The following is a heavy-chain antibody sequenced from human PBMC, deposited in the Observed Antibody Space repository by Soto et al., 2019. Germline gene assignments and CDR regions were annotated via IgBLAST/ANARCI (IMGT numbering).Heavy chain of an antibody. Sequence: PGGSLRLSCAASGFTFSNAWMNWVRQAPGKGLEWVGRIKSKTDGGTTDYAAPVQGRFTISRDDSKNTLYLQMNSLKTEDTAVYYCTTDFAYNRYCDILTGYWMFVYWGQGTLVTVSS. J-gene: IGHJ4*02. CDR2: IKSKTDGGTT. CDR1: GFTFSNAW. D-gene: IGHD3-9*01. CDR3: TTDFAYNRYCDILTGYWMFVY. V-gene: IGHV3-15*07.